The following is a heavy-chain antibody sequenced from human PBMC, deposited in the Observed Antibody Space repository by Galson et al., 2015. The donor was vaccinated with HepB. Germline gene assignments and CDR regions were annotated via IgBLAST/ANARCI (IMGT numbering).Heavy chain of an antibody. V-gene: IGHV3-48*01. CDR3: ARPSANTAMVVVD. D-gene: IGHD5-18*01. Sequence: SLRLSCAASGFTFSTYSMNWVRQAPGKGLEWVSYINSSSSTIYYADSVKGRFTISRDNAKNSLYLQMNSLRAEDTAVYYCARPSANTAMVVVDWGQGTLVTISS. J-gene: IGHJ4*02. CDR2: INSSSSTI. CDR1: GFTFSTYS.